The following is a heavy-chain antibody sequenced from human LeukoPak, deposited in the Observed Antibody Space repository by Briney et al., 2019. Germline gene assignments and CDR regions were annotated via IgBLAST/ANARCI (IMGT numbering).Heavy chain of an antibody. CDR2: ISGSSDDI. CDR1: GFTFSSHR. D-gene: IGHD6-13*01. V-gene: IGHV3-21*05. CDR3: ARANIAAAGDYYYYMDV. Sequence: SGGSLRLSCAASGFTFSSHRMNWVRQAPGKGLEWVADISGSSDDIHYADSVTGRFTISRDNAKNSLYLQMNSLRAEDTAVYYCARANIAAAGDYYYYMDVWGKGTTVTVSS. J-gene: IGHJ6*03.